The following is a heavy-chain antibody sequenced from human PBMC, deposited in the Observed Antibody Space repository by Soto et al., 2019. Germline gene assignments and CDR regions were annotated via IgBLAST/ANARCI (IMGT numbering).Heavy chain of an antibody. V-gene: IGHV3-30*18. CDR3: AKDPSSGVEPAYYYYYGMDV. D-gene: IGHD6-25*01. CDR2: ISYDGGHE. CDR1: VFTFGSYG. Sequence: GGSLRLSCAASVFTFGSYGIHWVRQAPGRGLEWVAVISYDGGHEYYADSVKGRFTISRDNSKNTLYLQMNSLRAEDTAVYYCAKDPSSGVEPAYYYYYGMDVWGQGTTVTVSS. J-gene: IGHJ6*02.